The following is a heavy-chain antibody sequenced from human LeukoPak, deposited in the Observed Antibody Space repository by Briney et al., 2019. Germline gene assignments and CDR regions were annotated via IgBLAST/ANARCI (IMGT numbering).Heavy chain of an antibody. CDR3: ARGLAISPYDY. J-gene: IGHJ4*02. CDR1: GGSFSGYY. V-gene: IGHV4-34*01. Sequence: PSETLSLTCAVYGGSFSGYYWSWIRQPPGKGLEWIGEINHSGSTNYNPSLKSRVTISVDTSKNQFSQKLSSVTAADTAVYYCARGLAISPYDYWGQGTLVTVSS. CDR2: INHSGST. D-gene: IGHD3-9*01.